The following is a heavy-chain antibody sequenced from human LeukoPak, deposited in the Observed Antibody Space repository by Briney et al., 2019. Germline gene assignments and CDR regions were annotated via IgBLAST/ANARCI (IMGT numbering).Heavy chain of an antibody. CDR2: IHSGGST. J-gene: IGHJ3*02. V-gene: IGHV3-53*05. CDR3: VTKEGNVFDI. Sequence: GGSLRLSCAASGFTVSSNYMGWVRQARGKGLEWVAFIHSGGSTNYADSVKGRFSISRDNSKNTLYLQMNSLRAEDTAVYYCVTKEGNVFDIWGQGTMVTVSS. CDR1: GFTVSSNY.